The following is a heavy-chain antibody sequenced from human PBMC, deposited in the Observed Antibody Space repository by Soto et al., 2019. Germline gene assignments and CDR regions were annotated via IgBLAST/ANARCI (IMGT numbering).Heavy chain of an antibody. Sequence: QVQLVQSGTEVKKPGASVKVSCKASGGTFSRSGFHWVRQAPGQGLEWMGMIVPSVDTTNYAQKFQARVTISADQFTSTVYMELRSLRCEDTAVYYCARCPQPPDTADPYAVAVWGQGTRVIVSS. CDR3: ARCPQPPDTADPYAVAV. CDR1: GGTFSRSG. CDR2: IVPSVDTT. V-gene: IGHV1-69*18. D-gene: IGHD5-18*01. J-gene: IGHJ6*02.